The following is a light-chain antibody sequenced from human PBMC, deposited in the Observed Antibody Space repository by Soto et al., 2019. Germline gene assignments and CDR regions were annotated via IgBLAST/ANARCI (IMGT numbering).Light chain of an antibody. CDR1: SSDVGAYKF. CDR3: SAHAGSNKGV. V-gene: IGLV2-8*01. CDR2: EVD. J-gene: IGLJ3*02. Sequence: QSALTQPPSASGSPGQSVTISCTGTSSDVGAYKFDSWYQQHPGKAPKLMIYEVDKRPSGVPDRFSGSKSGNTASLTVSGLQPEDEADYYCSAHAGSNKGVFGGGTQLTVL.